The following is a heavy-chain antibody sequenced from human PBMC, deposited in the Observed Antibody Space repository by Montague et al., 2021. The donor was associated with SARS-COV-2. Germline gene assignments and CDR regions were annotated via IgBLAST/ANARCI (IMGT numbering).Heavy chain of an antibody. D-gene: IGHD5-12*01. CDR1: GGSISSGSYY. J-gene: IGHJ4*02. CDR3: ARAHSGSWAHLDN. Sequence: TCTVSGGSISSGSYYWSWIRQPAGKGLEWIGRIYTSGTTDYSFSLKSRVTISVDTSKNQFSLKLTSVTAADTAVYYCARAHSGSWAHLDNWGQGSLVTVSS. CDR2: IYTSGTT. V-gene: IGHV4-61*02.